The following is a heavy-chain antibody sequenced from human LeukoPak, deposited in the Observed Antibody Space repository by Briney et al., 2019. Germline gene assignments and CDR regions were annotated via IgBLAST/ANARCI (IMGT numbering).Heavy chain of an antibody. J-gene: IGHJ3*02. V-gene: IGHV3-53*01. Sequence: PGGSLRLSCAASGFTVSSNYMSWVRQAPGKGLEWVSLIYSGGSTYYADSVKGRFTISRDNSKNTLYLQMNSLRAEDTAVYYCARKMYSGSHDAFDIWGQGTMVTVSS. D-gene: IGHD1-26*01. CDR2: IYSGGST. CDR1: GFTVSSNY. CDR3: ARKMYSGSHDAFDI.